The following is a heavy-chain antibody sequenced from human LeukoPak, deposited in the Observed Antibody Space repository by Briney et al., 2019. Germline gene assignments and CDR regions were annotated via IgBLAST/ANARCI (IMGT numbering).Heavy chain of an antibody. V-gene: IGHV3-21*01. J-gene: IGHJ6*03. CDR3: ARDPYSGRYGDYYYYYMDV. D-gene: IGHD1-26*01. CDR1: GFTFSNYA. Sequence: GGSLRLSCAASGFTFSNYAMSWVRQTPGKGRGWVSSITSSSSYIYYADSGKGRCAISRENAKNSLYLQMNSLRAEETAVYYCARDPYSGRYGDYYYYYMDVWGKGTTVTISS. CDR2: ITSSSSYI.